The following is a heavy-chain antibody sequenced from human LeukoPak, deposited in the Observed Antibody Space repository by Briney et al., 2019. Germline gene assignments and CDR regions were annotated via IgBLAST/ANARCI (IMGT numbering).Heavy chain of an antibody. V-gene: IGHV1-69*01. J-gene: IGHJ4*02. CDR1: GGTFSSYA. Sequence: SVKVSCKASGGTFSSYAISWVRQAPGQGLEWMGGIIPIFGTANYAQKFQGRVTITADESTSTAYMELSSLRSEDTAVYYCARSPAYYYDSSGYPEVYFDYWGQGTLVTVSS. CDR2: IIPIFGTA. CDR3: ARSPAYYYDSSGYPEVYFDY. D-gene: IGHD3-22*01.